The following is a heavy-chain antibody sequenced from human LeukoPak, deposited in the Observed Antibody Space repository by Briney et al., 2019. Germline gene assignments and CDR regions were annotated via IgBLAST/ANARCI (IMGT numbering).Heavy chain of an antibody. CDR2: IWYDGSNK. V-gene: IGHV3-33*01. CDR1: GFTFSSYG. Sequence: GGSLRLSCAASGFTFSSYGMHWVRQAPGKGLEWVAVIWYDGSNKYYADSVKGRFTISRDNSKNTLYLQMNSLRAEDTAVYYCASPGGYSSGWYTDYYFDYWGQGTLATVSS. CDR3: ASPGGYSSGWYTDYYFDY. D-gene: IGHD6-19*01. J-gene: IGHJ4*02.